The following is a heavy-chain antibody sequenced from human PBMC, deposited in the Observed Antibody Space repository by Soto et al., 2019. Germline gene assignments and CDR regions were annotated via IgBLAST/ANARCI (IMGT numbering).Heavy chain of an antibody. D-gene: IGHD6-13*01. CDR3: ARVQQLIPYGMDV. CDR1: GDSVSSNSAA. J-gene: IGHJ6*02. Sequence: SQTLSLTCAISGDSVSSNSAALNWIRQSPSRGLEWLGRTYYRSKWYNDYAVSVKSRITINPDTSKNQFSLQLNSVTPEDTAVYYCARVQQLIPYGMDVWGQGTTVTVSS. CDR2: TYYRSKWYN. V-gene: IGHV6-1*01.